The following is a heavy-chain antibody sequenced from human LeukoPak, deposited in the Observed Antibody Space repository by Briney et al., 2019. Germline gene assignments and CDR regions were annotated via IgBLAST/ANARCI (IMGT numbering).Heavy chain of an antibody. D-gene: IGHD6-19*01. CDR2: IGGSDSIV. CDR3: AREMVAGTFDS. Sequence: GGSLRLSCVVSEFIVNDYYMSWIRQAPGKGLEWVADIGGSDSIVAYAASVRGRFSISRDFAKNSLYLEMNSLRAEDTAVHYCAREMVAGTFDSLGPRALVTVSS. CDR1: EFIVNDYY. V-gene: IGHV3-11*01. J-gene: IGHJ4*02.